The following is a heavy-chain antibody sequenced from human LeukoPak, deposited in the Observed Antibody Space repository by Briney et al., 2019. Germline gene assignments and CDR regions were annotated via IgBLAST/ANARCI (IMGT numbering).Heavy chain of an antibody. Sequence: GGSLRLSCAASGFTFCSYGMHWVRQAPGKGLEWVAVISYDGSNKYYADSVKGRFTISRDNSKNTLYLQMNSLRAEDTAVYYCAKDGVAAAGPHYYYYYMDVWGKGTTVTVSS. CDR1: GFTFCSYG. CDR2: ISYDGSNK. CDR3: AKDGVAAAGPHYYYYYMDV. D-gene: IGHD6-13*01. V-gene: IGHV3-30*18. J-gene: IGHJ6*03.